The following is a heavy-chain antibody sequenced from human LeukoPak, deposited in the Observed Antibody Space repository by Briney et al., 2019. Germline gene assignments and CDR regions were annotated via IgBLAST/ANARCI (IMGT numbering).Heavy chain of an antibody. CDR3: ARARGFDYGSGSYYPFDY. CDR2: IYSGGST. CDR1: GFTVSSNY. J-gene: IGHJ4*02. Sequence: GGSLRLSCAASGFTVSSNYMSWVRQAPGKGLEWVSVIYSGGSTYYADSVKGRFTISRDNSKNTLYLQMNSLRAEDTAVYYCARARGFDYGSGSYYPFDYWGQGTLVTVSS. D-gene: IGHD3-10*01. V-gene: IGHV3-66*01.